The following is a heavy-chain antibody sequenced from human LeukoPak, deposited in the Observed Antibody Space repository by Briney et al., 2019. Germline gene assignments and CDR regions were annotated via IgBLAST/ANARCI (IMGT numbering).Heavy chain of an antibody. Sequence: GGSLRLSCAASGFTFSSYAMHWVRQAPGKGLEWVSAISGSGGSTYYADSVEGRFTISRDNSKNTLYLQMNSLRAEDTAVYYCAKDGTPADIVVVVDTRPPTDYWGQGTLVTVSS. CDR3: AKDGTPADIVVVVDTRPPTDY. J-gene: IGHJ4*02. V-gene: IGHV3-23*01. CDR1: GFTFSSYA. D-gene: IGHD2-15*01. CDR2: ISGSGGST.